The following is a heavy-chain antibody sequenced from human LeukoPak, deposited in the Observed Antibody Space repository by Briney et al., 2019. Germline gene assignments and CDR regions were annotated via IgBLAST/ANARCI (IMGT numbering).Heavy chain of an antibody. Sequence: ASVKVSCKASGYTFTSYDINWVRQATGQGLEWMGWMNPNSGNTGYAQKFQGRVTMTRNTSISTAYMELSSLRSEDTAVYYCARGRKFTMVRGPYHRAYWFDPWGQGTLVTVSS. D-gene: IGHD3-10*01. CDR3: ARGRKFTMVRGPYHRAYWFDP. CDR1: GYTFTSYD. J-gene: IGHJ5*02. CDR2: MNPNSGNT. V-gene: IGHV1-8*01.